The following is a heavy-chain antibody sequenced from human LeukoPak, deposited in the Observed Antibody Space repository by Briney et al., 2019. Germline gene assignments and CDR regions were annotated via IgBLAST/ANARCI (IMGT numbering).Heavy chain of an antibody. CDR3: ARDAGRGSWYRFDY. J-gene: IGHJ4*02. V-gene: IGHV4-4*07. D-gene: IGHD6-13*01. Sequence: ASETLSLTCTVSGGSISSYYWSWIRQPAGKGLEWIGRIYTSGSTNYNPSLKSRVTMSVDTSKNQFSLKLSSVTAADTAVYYCARDAGRGSWYRFDYWGQGTLVTVSS. CDR1: GGSISSYY. CDR2: IYTSGST.